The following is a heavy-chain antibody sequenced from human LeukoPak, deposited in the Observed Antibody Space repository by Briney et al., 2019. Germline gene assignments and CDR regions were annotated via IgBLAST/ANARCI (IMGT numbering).Heavy chain of an antibody. Sequence: GGSLRLSCAASGFTISSNYMSWVRQAPGKGLEWVSVIYSGGSTYYADSVKGRFTISRDTSKNTLYLQMNSLRAEDTAVYYCARHSGPGSYNWFDPWGQGTLVTVSS. CDR1: GFTISSNY. J-gene: IGHJ5*02. CDR2: IYSGGST. D-gene: IGHD3-10*01. V-gene: IGHV3-53*01. CDR3: ARHSGPGSYNWFDP.